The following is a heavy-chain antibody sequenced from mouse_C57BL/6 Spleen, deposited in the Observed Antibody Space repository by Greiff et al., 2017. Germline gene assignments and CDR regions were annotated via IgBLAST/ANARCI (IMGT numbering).Heavy chain of an antibody. V-gene: IGHV5-17*01. CDR3: ARNWERGEFAY. J-gene: IGHJ3*01. D-gene: IGHD4-1*01. Sequence: DVKLVESGGGLVKPGGSLKLSCAASGFTFSDYGMHWVRQAPEKGLEWVAYISSGSSTIYYADTVKGRFPISRDNAKNTLFLQMTSLRSEDTAMYYCARNWERGEFAYWGQGTLVTVSA. CDR2: ISSGSSTI. CDR1: GFTFSDYG.